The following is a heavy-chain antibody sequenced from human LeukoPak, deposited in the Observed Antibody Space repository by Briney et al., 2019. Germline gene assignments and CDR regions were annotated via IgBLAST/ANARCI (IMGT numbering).Heavy chain of an antibody. CDR2: IKSKTDAETT. CDR1: GFTFTKDW. J-gene: IGHJ3*01. CDR3: ATERYCSSLSCPNAFEV. D-gene: IGHD2-2*01. Sequence: GGSLRLSCAASGFTFTKDWMSWVRQAPGKGPEWVGRIKSKTDAETTDYAAPVKGRFTISRDDSKNTLFLQMNSLKTEDTAVYYCATERYCSSLSCPNAFEVWGQGTMVTVSS. V-gene: IGHV3-15*01.